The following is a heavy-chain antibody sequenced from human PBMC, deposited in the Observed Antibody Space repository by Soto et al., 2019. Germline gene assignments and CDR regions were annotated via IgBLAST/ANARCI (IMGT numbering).Heavy chain of an antibody. D-gene: IGHD3-9*01. J-gene: IGHJ4*02. CDR1: GGSISSYY. CDR2: IYYSGST. Sequence: SETLSLTCTVSGGSISSYYWSWIRQPPGKGLEWIGYIYYSGSTNYNPSLKSRVTISVDTSKNQFSLKLSSVTAADTAVYYCARAGDFDSLTGYPVNFDYWGQGTLVTVSS. V-gene: IGHV4-59*01. CDR3: ARAGDFDSLTGYPVNFDY.